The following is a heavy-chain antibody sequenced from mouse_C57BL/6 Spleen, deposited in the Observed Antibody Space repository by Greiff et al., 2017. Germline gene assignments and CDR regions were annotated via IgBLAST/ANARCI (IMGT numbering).Heavy chain of an antibody. Sequence: QVQLQQSGPELVKPGASVKLSCKASGYTFTSYDINWVKQRPGQGLEWIGWIYPRDGSTKYNEKFKGKATLTVDTSSSTAYMELHSLTSEDSAVYFCARYTTVVYWYFDVWGTGTTVTVSS. V-gene: IGHV1-85*01. CDR1: GYTFTSYD. CDR3: ARYTTVVYWYFDV. CDR2: IYPRDGST. J-gene: IGHJ1*03. D-gene: IGHD1-1*01.